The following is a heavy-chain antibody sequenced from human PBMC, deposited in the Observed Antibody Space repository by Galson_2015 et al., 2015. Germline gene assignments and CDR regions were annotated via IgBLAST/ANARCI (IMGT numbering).Heavy chain of an antibody. V-gene: IGHV6-1*01. D-gene: IGHD3-10*01. J-gene: IGHJ5*02. Sequence: CAIFGDSVSSGNTAWNWIRQSPSRGLEWLGRTYFRSKWFSEYATSVRGRISISADTSKNQFSLQFNSLTPEDTAVYYCTRGITLVRGPSDDRWGQGTPVTVSS. CDR1: GDSVSSGNTA. CDR3: TRGITLVRGPSDDR. CDR2: TYFRSKWFS.